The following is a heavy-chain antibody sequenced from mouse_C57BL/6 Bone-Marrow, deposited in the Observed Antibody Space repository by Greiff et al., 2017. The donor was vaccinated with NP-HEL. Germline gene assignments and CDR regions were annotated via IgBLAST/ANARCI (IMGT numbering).Heavy chain of an antibody. D-gene: IGHD2-5*01. CDR2: INPGSGGT. J-gene: IGHJ4*01. V-gene: IGHV1-54*01. Sequence: QVQLQQSGAVLVRPGTSVKVSCKASGYAFTNYLIEWVKQRPGQGLEWIGVINPGSGGTNYNEKFKGKATLTADKSSSTAYMQLSSLTSEDSAVYFCARSLTIVTHYYAMDYWGQGTSVTVSS. CDR1: GYAFTNYL. CDR3: ARSLTIVTHYYAMDY.